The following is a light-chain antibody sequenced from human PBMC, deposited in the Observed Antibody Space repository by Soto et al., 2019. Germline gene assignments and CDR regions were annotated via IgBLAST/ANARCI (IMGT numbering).Light chain of an antibody. J-gene: IGLJ1*01. CDR1: SSDVGGYNY. CDR3: SSYRTSNTRQIV. V-gene: IGLV2-14*03. Sequence: QSVLTQPASVSGSPGQSITISCTGTSSDVGGYNYVSWYQHHPGKAPKLTIYDVSNRPSGVSNRFSGSKSGNTASLSISGLQPEDEADYYCSSYRTSNTRQIVCGTGTKVTVL. CDR2: DVS.